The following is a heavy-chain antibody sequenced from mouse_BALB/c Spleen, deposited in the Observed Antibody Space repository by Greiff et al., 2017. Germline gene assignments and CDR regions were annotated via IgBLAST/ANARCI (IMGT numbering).Heavy chain of an antibody. J-gene: IGHJ2*01. D-gene: IGHD2-2*01. CDR2: IDPANGNT. V-gene: IGHV14-3*02. CDR3: ARRGIYYGYLYYFDY. CDR1: GFNIKDTY. Sequence: EVQLQQSGAELVKPGASVKLSCTASGFNIKDTYMHWVKQRPEQGLEWIGRIDPANGNTKYDPKFQGKATITADTSSNTAYLQLSSLTSEDTAVYYCARRGIYYGYLYYFDYWGQGTTLTVSS.